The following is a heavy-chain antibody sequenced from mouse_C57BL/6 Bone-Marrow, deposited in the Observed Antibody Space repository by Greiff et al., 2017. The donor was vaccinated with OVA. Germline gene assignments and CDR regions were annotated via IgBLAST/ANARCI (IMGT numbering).Heavy chain of an antibody. CDR3: ARESYYGSSFWYFDV. J-gene: IGHJ1*03. V-gene: IGHV5-16*01. CDR2: INYDGSST. CDR1: GFTFSDYY. D-gene: IGHD1-1*01. Sequence: EVKVEESEGGLVQPGSSMKLSCTASGFTFSDYYMAWVRQVPEKGLEWVANINYDGSSTYYLDSLKSRFIISRDNAKNILYLQMSSLKSEDTATYYCARESYYGSSFWYFDVWGTGTTVTVSS.